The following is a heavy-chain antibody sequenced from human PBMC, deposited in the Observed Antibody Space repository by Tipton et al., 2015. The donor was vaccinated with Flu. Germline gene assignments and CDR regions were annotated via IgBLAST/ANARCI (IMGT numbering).Heavy chain of an antibody. J-gene: IGHJ4*02. CDR1: GASFSGYY. V-gene: IGHV4-34*01. CDR3: ASLGDKKYDFWSDHAFGY. D-gene: IGHD3-3*01. CDR2: INHGGIT. Sequence: AGLVKPSETLSLTCAVYGASFSGYYWSWIRQPPGKGLEWIGEINHGGITNYSPSLKSRITISVDTSKNQFSLNLSSVTAADTAVYYCASLGDKKYDFWSDHAFGYWGQGTLVTVSS.